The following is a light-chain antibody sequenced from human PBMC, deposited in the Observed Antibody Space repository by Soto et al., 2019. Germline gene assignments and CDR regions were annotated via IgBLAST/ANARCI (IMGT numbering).Light chain of an antibody. CDR2: DVN. CDR1: SSDVGGYNY. Sequence: QSALTQPASVSGSPGQSITISCTGTSSDVGGYNYVSWYQQHPGKAPKLMIYDVNNRPSGVSNRLSGSKSGNTASLTISGLQAEDEADYSCSSYTSRSTVLFGGGTKVTVL. J-gene: IGLJ2*01. CDR3: SSYTSRSTVL. V-gene: IGLV2-14*01.